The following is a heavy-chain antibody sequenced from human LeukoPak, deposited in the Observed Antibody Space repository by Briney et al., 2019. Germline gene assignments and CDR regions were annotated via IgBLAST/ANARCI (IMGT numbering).Heavy chain of an antibody. CDR2: IYYSGST. Sequence: PSETLSLTCTVSGGSISSGDYYRSWIRQPPGKGLEWIGYIYYSGSTNYNPSLKSRVTISVDTSKNQFSLKLSSVTAADTAVYYCARHRYYYDSNDDKNSYFVNWGQGTLVTVSS. CDR3: ARHRYYYDSNDDKNSYFVN. CDR1: GGSISSGDYY. V-gene: IGHV4-61*08. D-gene: IGHD3-22*01. J-gene: IGHJ4*02.